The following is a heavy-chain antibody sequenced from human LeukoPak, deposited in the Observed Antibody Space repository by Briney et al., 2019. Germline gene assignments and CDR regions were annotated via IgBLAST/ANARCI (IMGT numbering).Heavy chain of an antibody. D-gene: IGHD6-13*01. CDR2: IYTSGST. CDR3: ARSYSSSWYYFDY. Sequence: SQTLSLTCTVSGGSISSGSYYWSWIRQPAGKGLEWIGRIYTSGSTNYNPSLKSRVTISVDTSKNQFSLKLSSVTAADTAVYYCARSYSSSWYYFDYWGQGTLVTVSS. CDR1: GGSISSGSYY. J-gene: IGHJ4*02. V-gene: IGHV4-61*02.